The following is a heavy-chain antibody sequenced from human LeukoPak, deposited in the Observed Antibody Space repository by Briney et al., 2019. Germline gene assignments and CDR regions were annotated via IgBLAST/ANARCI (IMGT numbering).Heavy chain of an antibody. D-gene: IGHD2-2*01. CDR1: GFAVKDNF. J-gene: IGHJ6*03. Sequence: GGSLRLSCAASGFAVKDNFMSWVRQAPGKGLEWVSAISSSSSYIYYADSVKGRFTISRDNSKNTLYLQMNSLRAEDTAVYYCARDSFVVVPAYYMDVWGKGTTVTVSS. V-gene: IGHV3-21*01. CDR2: ISSSSSYI. CDR3: ARDSFVVVPAYYMDV.